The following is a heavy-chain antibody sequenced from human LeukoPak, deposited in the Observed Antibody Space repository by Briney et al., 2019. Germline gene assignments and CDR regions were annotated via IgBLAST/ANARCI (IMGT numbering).Heavy chain of an antibody. CDR1: GYTLTELS. CDR2: FDPEDGET. J-gene: IGHJ4*02. D-gene: IGHD1-26*01. Sequence: ASVKVSCKVSGYTLTELSMHWVRQAPGKGLEWMGGFDPEDGETIYAQKFQGRVTMTEDTSTDTAYMELSSLRSEDTAVYYCATENTGPSIVGAPPPFDYWGQGTLVTVSS. CDR3: ATENTGPSIVGAPPPFDY. V-gene: IGHV1-24*01.